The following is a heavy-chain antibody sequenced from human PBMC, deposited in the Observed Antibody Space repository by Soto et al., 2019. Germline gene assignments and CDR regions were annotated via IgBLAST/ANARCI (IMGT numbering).Heavy chain of an antibody. CDR2: INAGNGNT. CDR1: GYSFTSYA. Sequence: XPVKGSCNASGYSFTSYAVQWVRQAPGQRLEWMGWINAGNGNTKYSQKFQGRVTITRDTSASTAYMELSSLRSEDTAVYYCARALYKAMLYYYYYGMDVWGQGTTVTVSS. D-gene: IGHD5-18*01. V-gene: IGHV1-3*01. J-gene: IGHJ6*02. CDR3: ARALYKAMLYYYYYGMDV.